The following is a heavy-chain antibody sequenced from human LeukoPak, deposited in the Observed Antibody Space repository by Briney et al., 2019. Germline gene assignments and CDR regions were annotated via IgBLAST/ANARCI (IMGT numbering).Heavy chain of an antibody. CDR2: ITSTSSAT. J-gene: IGHJ4*02. V-gene: IGHV3-48*04. CDR3: ARAIASYGDSAY. Sequence: GGSLRLSCAASGFTFSSFSMGWVRQAPGKGLEWLSYITSTSSATYYADSLQGRFTISRDNAKNSLYLQINSLIADDTAVYYCARAIASYGDSAYWGQGTLVTVSS. CDR1: GFTFSSFS. D-gene: IGHD5-18*01.